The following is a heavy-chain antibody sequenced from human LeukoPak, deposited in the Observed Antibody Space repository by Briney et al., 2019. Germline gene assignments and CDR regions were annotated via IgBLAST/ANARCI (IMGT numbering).Heavy chain of an antibody. CDR2: IRYDGRNK. CDR3: ARAWSRVDPFDM. CDR1: GFTFSSYG. Sequence: GGSLRLSCAASGFTFSSYGMHWVRQAPGKGLEWVAFIRYDGRNKYYADSVKGRFTISRDNANNSLYLQMNSLRAEDTAVYYCARAWSRVDPFDMWGQGTMVTVSS. V-gene: IGHV3-30*02. D-gene: IGHD2-8*02. J-gene: IGHJ3*02.